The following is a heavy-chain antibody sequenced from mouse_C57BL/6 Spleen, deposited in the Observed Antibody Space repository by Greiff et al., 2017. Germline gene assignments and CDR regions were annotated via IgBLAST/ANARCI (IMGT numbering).Heavy chain of an antibody. CDR3: ARTVVDWYFDV. V-gene: IGHV1-19*01. CDR2: INPYNGGT. D-gene: IGHD1-1*01. Sequence: VQLQQSGPVLVKPGASVKMSCKASGYTFTDYCMNWVKQSHGKSLEWIGVINPYNGGTSYNQKFKGKATLTVDKSSSTAYMELNSLTSEDSAVYYCARTVVDWYFDVWGTGTTVTVSS. CDR1: GYTFTDYC. J-gene: IGHJ1*03.